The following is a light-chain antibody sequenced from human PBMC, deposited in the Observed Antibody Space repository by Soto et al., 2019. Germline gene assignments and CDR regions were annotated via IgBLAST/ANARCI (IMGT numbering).Light chain of an antibody. J-gene: IGKJ1*01. CDR3: HQYASSPWT. Sequence: DIVMTQSPDSLALSLGERATINCKSSQSVLYSLNNKNYLAWYQQKPGQPPKLLLYWASMRESGVPDRFSGSASGTDFTLTISSLQAEDVAVYYCHQYASSPWTFGPGTKVEIK. CDR2: WAS. CDR1: QSVLYSLNNKNY. V-gene: IGKV4-1*01.